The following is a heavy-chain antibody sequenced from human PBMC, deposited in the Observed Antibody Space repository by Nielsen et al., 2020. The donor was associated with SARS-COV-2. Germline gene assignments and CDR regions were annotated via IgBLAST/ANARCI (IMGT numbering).Heavy chain of an antibody. Sequence: GGSLRLSCTASGFTFNNYAMHWVRQAPGKGLDWMTIISSDGSNEHYADSVKGRFTISRDNSRNMVYLQMNSLRPEDTAVYYCARETLDHTSSFVDFWGQGTPVTVSS. CDR2: ISSDGSNE. CDR3: ARETLDHTSSFVDF. CDR1: GFTFNNYA. V-gene: IGHV3-30-3*01. D-gene: IGHD6-6*01. J-gene: IGHJ4*02.